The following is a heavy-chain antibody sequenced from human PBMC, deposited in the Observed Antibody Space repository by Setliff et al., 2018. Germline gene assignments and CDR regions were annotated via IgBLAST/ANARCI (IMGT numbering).Heavy chain of an antibody. Sequence: SVKVSCKASGGTFSSYVISWVRGAPGQGLEWMGGIIPMFGTNYAQKFQGRVTITADESTSTAYMELSSLGSEDAAVYYCALEEYTSRWTKRFDPWGQGTLVTVSS. CDR2: IIPMFGT. CDR1: GGTFSSYV. CDR3: ALEEYTSRWTKRFDP. J-gene: IGHJ5*02. D-gene: IGHD6-13*01. V-gene: IGHV1-69*13.